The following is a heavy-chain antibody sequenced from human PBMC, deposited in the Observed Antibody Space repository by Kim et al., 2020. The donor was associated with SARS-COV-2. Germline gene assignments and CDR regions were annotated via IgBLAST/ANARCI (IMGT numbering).Heavy chain of an antibody. D-gene: IGHD3-3*01. CDR3: TTDSLDLGITIFGVIIIPKVYPA. Sequence: GGSLRLSCAASGFTFSNAWMSWVRQAPGKGLEWVGRIKSKTDGGTTDYAAPVKGRFTISRDDSKNTLYLQMNSLKTEDTAVYYCTTDSLDLGITIFGVIIIPKVYPAWGQGTLVTVSS. J-gene: IGHJ5*02. CDR2: IKSKTDGGTT. CDR1: GFTFSNAW. V-gene: IGHV3-15*01.